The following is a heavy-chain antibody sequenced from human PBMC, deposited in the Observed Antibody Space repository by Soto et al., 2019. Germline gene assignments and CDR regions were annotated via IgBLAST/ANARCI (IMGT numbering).Heavy chain of an antibody. Sequence: SVKGSFKASGGTFSSYAISWVRQAPGQGLEWMGGIIPIFGTANYAQKFQGRVTITADESTSTAYLELTGLTSEDTSIYYCARKHSLDYIRWGLDPWGQGTLVTVSS. D-gene: IGHD4-4*01. V-gene: IGHV1-69*13. CDR2: IIPIFGTA. CDR3: ARKHSLDYIRWGLDP. CDR1: GGTFSSYA. J-gene: IGHJ5*02.